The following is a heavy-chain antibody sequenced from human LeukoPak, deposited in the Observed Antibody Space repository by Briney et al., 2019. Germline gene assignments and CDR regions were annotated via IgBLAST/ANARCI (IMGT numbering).Heavy chain of an antibody. V-gene: IGHV4-59*08. Sequence: SETLSLTSTVSTVSICSYYWGWHPPPQGQGWEGFGYIYYSGSTKDNPSLKSRVAISVATSKYQFSLKLSSVPAADTAVYYCASSPFEEQWWVYYWGQGTLVTVSS. CDR3: ASSPFEEQWWVYY. CDR2: IYYSGST. D-gene: IGHD2-15*01. J-gene: IGHJ4*02. CDR1: TVSICSYY.